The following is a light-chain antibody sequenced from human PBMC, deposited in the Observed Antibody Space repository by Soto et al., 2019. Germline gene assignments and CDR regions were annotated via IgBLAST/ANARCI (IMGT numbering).Light chain of an antibody. J-gene: IGLJ3*02. CDR3: QSFDSSLSGGV. V-gene: IGLV1-40*01. CDR2: DNT. CDR1: SSDIGADND. Sequence: QSVLTQPPSVSGAPGQTVTISCTGSSSDIGADNDVHWYQQLPGTPPKLLIYDNTNRPSGVPDRFSGSKSGTSASLAITGLQAEDEADYYCQSFDSSLSGGVFGGGTKLTVL.